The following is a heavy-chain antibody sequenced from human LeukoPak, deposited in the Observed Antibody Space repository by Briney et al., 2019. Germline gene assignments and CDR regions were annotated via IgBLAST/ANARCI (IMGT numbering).Heavy chain of an antibody. CDR3: VRDIFWNFDL. CDR2: IRSSTSYI. J-gene: IGHJ2*01. V-gene: IGHV3-21*01. Sequence: PGGSLRLSCAASGFTFSSYGMNWVRQAPGKGLEWVSFIRSSTSYIYYADSVKGRFTISRDNVKNSLYLQMNSLRAEDTAVYYCVRDIFWNFDLWGRGILVTVSS. CDR1: GFTFSSYG.